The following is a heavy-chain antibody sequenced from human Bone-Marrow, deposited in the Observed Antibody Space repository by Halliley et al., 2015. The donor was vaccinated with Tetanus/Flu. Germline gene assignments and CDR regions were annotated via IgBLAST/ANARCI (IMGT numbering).Heavy chain of an antibody. J-gene: IGHJ6*02. CDR3: ARRRYFYYGLDV. Sequence: EWVGFISYSGGTYPIPSLKSRVPISVDTSNNQFSLKMSSVTAADTAVYYCARRRYFYYGLDVWGQGTTVTVSS. D-gene: IGHD2-21*01. CDR2: ISYSGGT. V-gene: IGHV4-30-4*01.